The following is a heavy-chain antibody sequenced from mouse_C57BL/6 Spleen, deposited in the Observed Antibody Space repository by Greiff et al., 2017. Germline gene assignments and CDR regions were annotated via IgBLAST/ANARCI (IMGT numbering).Heavy chain of an antibody. CDR3: TGSDYGEGYYFDY. J-gene: IGHJ2*01. Sequence: EVKLVESGGGLVQPGGSMKLSCAASGFTFSDAWMDWVRQSPEKGLEWVAEISNKANNHEKYYAASVKGRFTISSDYSKSSVYLQMNILRAEDTGIYYCTGSDYGEGYYFDYGGQGTTLTVSS. CDR2: ISNKANNHEK. CDR1: GFTFSDAW. D-gene: IGHD2-4*01. V-gene: IGHV6-6*01.